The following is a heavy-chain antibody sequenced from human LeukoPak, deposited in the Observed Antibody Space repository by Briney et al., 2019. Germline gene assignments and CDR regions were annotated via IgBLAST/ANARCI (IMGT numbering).Heavy chain of an antibody. CDR1: GFSFSRYW. CDR3: AKNRGGWNYYYGMDV. D-gene: IGHD3-10*01. V-gene: IGHV3-7*03. J-gene: IGHJ6*02. CDR2: IREDGGEK. Sequence: GGSLRLSCAASGFSFSRYWMSWVRQAPGKGLEWVANIREDGGEKYYVDSVKGRFTISRDNSKNTLFLQMDSLTAEDTAVYYCAKNRGGWNYYYGMDVWGQGTTVTVSS.